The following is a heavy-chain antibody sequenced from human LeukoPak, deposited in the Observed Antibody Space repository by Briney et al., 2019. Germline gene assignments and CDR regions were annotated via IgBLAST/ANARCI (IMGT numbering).Heavy chain of an antibody. CDR2: INPNSGGT. V-gene: IGHV1-2*02. CDR1: GYTFTGYY. Sequence: ASVKVSCKASGYTFTGYYMHWVRQAPGQGLEWMGWINPNSGGTNYAQKFQDRVTMTRDTSISTAYMELSRLRSDDTAVYYCARVDIVATITFDYWGQGTLVTVSS. J-gene: IGHJ4*02. CDR3: ARVDIVATITFDY. D-gene: IGHD5-12*01.